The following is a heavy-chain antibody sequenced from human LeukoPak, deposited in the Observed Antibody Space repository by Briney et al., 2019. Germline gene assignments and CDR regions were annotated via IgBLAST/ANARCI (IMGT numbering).Heavy chain of an antibody. D-gene: IGHD3-22*01. J-gene: IGHJ4*02. CDR1: GFTFSSYG. V-gene: IGHV3-30*02. CDR2: IRYDGSNK. Sequence: GGSLRLSCAASGFTFSSYGMHWVRQAPGKGLEWVAFIRYDGSNKYYADSVKGRFTISRDNSKNTLYLQMNSLRAEDTAVYYCARAGVGYYYDSSGYVYWGQGTLVTVSS. CDR3: ARAGVGYYYDSSGYVY.